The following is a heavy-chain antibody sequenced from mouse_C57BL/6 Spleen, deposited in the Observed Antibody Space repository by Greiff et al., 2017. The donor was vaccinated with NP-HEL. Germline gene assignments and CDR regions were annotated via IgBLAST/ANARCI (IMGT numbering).Heavy chain of an antibody. CDR2: IYPRDGDT. CDR3: ARADHFVDV. J-gene: IGHJ1*03. Sequence: LVESGAELVKPGASVKISCKASGYAFSSYWMNWVKQRPGMGLEWIGQIYPRDGDTNYNGKYKGKATLTADKPSSTTYMQLSSLTSEDSAVYFCARADHFVDVWGTGTTVTVSS. CDR1: GYAFSSYW. V-gene: IGHV1-80*01.